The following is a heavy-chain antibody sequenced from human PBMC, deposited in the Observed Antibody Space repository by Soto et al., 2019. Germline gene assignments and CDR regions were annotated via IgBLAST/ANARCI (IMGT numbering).Heavy chain of an antibody. V-gene: IGHV3-74*01. Sequence: EVQLVESGGGLVQPGGSLRLSCAASGFTFSSYWMHWVRQAPGKGLVWVSRINSDESSTSYADSVKGRFTISRDNAKNTLYLQMNSLRAEDTAVYYCARGYGDYVWAGYYYYMDVWGKGTTVTVSS. CDR2: INSDESST. CDR1: GFTFSSYW. D-gene: IGHD4-17*01. CDR3: ARGYGDYVWAGYYYYMDV. J-gene: IGHJ6*03.